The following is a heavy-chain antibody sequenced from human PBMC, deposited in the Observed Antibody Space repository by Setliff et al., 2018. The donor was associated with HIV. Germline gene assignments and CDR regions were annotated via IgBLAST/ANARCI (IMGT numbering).Heavy chain of an antibody. CDR3: ARAGAAGFDY. CDR1: GFTFDSYS. J-gene: IGHJ4*02. V-gene: IGHV3-48*01. D-gene: IGHD6-13*01. CDR2: ISGLGGGTI. Sequence: GGSLRLSCATSGFTFDSYSIIWVRQAPGKGLEWVSYISGLGGGTIYYADSVRGRFTISRDDAEKSVYLQMNSLRAEDTAVYYCARAGAAGFDYWGQGTLVTVSS.